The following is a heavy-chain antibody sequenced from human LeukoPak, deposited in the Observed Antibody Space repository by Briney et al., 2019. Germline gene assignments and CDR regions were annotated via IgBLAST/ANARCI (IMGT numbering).Heavy chain of an antibody. CDR3: ARDLSDYYDSSGQASPFDY. CDR1: GYTFTSCY. CDR2: INPSGGST. V-gene: IGHV1-46*01. J-gene: IGHJ4*02. D-gene: IGHD3-22*01. Sequence: GASVKVSCKASGYTFTSCYMHWVRQAPGQGLEWMGIINPSGGSTSYAQKFQGRVTMTRDTSTSTVYMELSSLRSEDTAVYYCARDLSDYYDSSGQASPFDYWGQGTLVTVSS.